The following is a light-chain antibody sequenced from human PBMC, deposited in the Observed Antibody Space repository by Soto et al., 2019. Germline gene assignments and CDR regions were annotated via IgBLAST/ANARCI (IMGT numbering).Light chain of an antibody. V-gene: IGKV1-5*03. CDR1: QSISSW. Sequence: DIQMTQSPSTLSAFVGDRVTITCRASQSISSWLAWYQQKPGKAPKLLIYKASNLESGVPSRFSGSGSGTEFTLTISSLQHDDFATYYCQQYNSYPWTFGQGTKVEIK. CDR3: QQYNSYPWT. J-gene: IGKJ1*01. CDR2: KAS.